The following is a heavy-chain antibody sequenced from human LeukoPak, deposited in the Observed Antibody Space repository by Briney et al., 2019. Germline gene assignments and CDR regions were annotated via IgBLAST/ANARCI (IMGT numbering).Heavy chain of an antibody. CDR2: MNPNSGNT. V-gene: IGHV1-8*01. D-gene: IGHD3-22*01. CDR1: GYTFTSYD. J-gene: IGHJ5*02. CDR3: ARDDSRTGGFDP. Sequence: PSVKVSCKASGYTFTSYDINWVRQATGQGLEWMGWMNPNSGNTGYAQKFQGRVTITRSTSISTAYMELSSLRSEDTAVYYCARDDSRTGGFDPWGQGTLVTVSS.